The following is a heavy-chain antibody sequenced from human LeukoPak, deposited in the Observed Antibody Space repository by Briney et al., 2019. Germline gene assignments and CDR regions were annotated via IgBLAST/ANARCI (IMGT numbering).Heavy chain of an antibody. CDR3: ARGFSWELRAGTWFDP. Sequence: ASVKVSCKASGYTFTSYDINWVRQATGHGLEWMGWMNPNSGNTGYAQKFQGRVTITRNTSISTAYMELSSLRSEDTAVYYCARGFSWELRAGTWFDPWGQGTLVTVSS. D-gene: IGHD1-26*01. CDR2: MNPNSGNT. V-gene: IGHV1-8*03. J-gene: IGHJ5*02. CDR1: GYTFTSYD.